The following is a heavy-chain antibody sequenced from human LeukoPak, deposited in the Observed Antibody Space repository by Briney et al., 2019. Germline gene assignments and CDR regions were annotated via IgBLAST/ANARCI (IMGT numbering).Heavy chain of an antibody. CDR3: ARAMYYYDSSGLLHY. Sequence: GGSLRLSCAASGFTFSSYAMSWVRQAPGKGLEWVANIKQDGSEKYYVDSVKGRFTISRDNAKNSLYLQMNSLRAEDTAVYYCARAMYYYDSSGLLHYWGQGTLVTVSS. V-gene: IGHV3-7*03. CDR2: IKQDGSEK. CDR1: GFTFSSYA. D-gene: IGHD3-22*01. J-gene: IGHJ4*02.